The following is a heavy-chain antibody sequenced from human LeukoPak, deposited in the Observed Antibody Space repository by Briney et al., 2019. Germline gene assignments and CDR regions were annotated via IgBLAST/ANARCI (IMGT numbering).Heavy chain of an antibody. V-gene: IGHV4-39*01. CDR1: GGSISSSSYY. J-gene: IGHJ4*02. CDR2: IYYSGST. D-gene: IGHD7-27*01. CDR3: ARLWGFDY. Sequence: SETLSLTRTVSGGSISSSSYYWGWIRQPPGKGLEWIGSIYYSGSTYYNPSLKSRVTISVDTSKNQFSLKLSSVTAADTAVYYCARLWGFDYWGQGNLVTVSS.